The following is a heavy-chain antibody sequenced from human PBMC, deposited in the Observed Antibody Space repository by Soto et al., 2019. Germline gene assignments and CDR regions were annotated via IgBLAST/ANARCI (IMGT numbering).Heavy chain of an antibody. D-gene: IGHD6-25*01. CDR3: VMQRGGVVY. CDR2: INPNNGGI. J-gene: IGHJ4*02. V-gene: IGHV1-2*02. Sequence: QVHLLQSGAEVRKPGASVKVSCKASGYSFTGNSMYWVRQAPGQGLEWMGWINPNNGGINYAQKFQGRVTMTRDTSISTAYMDLSRLSSDDTAVFYCVMQRGGVVYWGQGTLVTVSS. CDR1: GYSFTGNS.